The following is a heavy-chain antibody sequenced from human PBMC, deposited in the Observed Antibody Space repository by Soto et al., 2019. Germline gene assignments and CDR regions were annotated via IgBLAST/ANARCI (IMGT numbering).Heavy chain of an antibody. CDR2: ISSSGSYI. D-gene: IGHD6-6*01. CDR1: GFTFSSDS. J-gene: IGHJ5*02. V-gene: IGHV3-21*01. Sequence: NPGGSLRLSCAASGFTFSSDSMNWVRQAPGKGLEWVSSISSSGSYIYYADSVKGRFTISRDNAKNSLYLQMNSLRAEDTAVYYCARSIAARLDWFDPWGQGTLVTVSS. CDR3: ARSIAARLDWFDP.